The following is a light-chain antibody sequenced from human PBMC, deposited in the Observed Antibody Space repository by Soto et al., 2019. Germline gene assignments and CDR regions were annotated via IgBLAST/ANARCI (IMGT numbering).Light chain of an antibody. CDR3: HQYETLPPYN. Sequence: TQSPDTLSASLGEIVTLSCRASQSIGPNLAWYQQRPGQAPRLLIHRASMRATGVPARFIGRGFGTKFTLTIAHLLSEDFAVYFCHQYETLPPYNFGQGT. CDR2: RAS. CDR1: QSIGPN. J-gene: IGKJ2*01. V-gene: IGKV3-15*01.